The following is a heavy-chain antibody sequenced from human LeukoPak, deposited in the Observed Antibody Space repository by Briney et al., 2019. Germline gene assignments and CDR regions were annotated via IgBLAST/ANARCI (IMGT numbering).Heavy chain of an antibody. CDR2: FDPEDGET. V-gene: IGHV1-24*01. CDR1: GYTLTGLS. CDR3: ALMVRGTTWFDP. J-gene: IGHJ5*02. D-gene: IGHD3-10*01. Sequence: ASVKVSCKVSGYTLTGLSTHWVRQAPGKGLEWMGGFDPEDGETIYAQKFQGRVTMTEDTSTDTAYMELSSLRSEDTAVYYCALMVRGTTWFDPWGQGTLVTVSS.